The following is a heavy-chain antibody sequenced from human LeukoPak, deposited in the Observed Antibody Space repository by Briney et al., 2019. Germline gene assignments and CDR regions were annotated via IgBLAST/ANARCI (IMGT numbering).Heavy chain of an antibody. D-gene: IGHD3-3*01. V-gene: IGHV1-18*01. J-gene: IGHJ4*02. CDR1: GYTFTSYG. CDR3: ARDHEGFVLRFLEWLSPFDY. Sequence: ASVKVSCKASGYTFTSYGISWVRQAPGQGLEWMGWISAYNGNTNYAQKLQGRVTMTTDTSTSTAYMELRSLRSDDTAVYYCARDHEGFVLRFLEWLSPFDYWGQGTLVTVSS. CDR2: ISAYNGNT.